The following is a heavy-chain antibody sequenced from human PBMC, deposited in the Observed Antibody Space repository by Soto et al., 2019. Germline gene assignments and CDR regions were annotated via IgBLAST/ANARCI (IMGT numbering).Heavy chain of an antibody. J-gene: IGHJ4*02. D-gene: IGHD3-10*01. CDR2: ISSSSSYI. Sequence: GGSLRLSCAASGFTFSSYSMNWVRQAPGKGLEWVSSISSSSSYIYYADSVKGRFTISRDNAKNSLYLQMNSLRAEDTAVYYCARDPGETRYFDYWGQGTLVTVSS. V-gene: IGHV3-21*01. CDR3: ARDPGETRYFDY. CDR1: GFTFSSYS.